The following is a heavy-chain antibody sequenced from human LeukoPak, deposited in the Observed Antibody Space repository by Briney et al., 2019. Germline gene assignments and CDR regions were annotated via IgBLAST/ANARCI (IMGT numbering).Heavy chain of an antibody. J-gene: IGHJ5*02. D-gene: IGHD5-18*01. CDR3: ARSYSRGFVLFWFDP. CDR2: IYYSGST. CDR1: GGSISSGGYY. V-gene: IGHV4-31*03. Sequence: PSETLSLTCTVSGGSISSGGYYWSWIRQHPGKGLEWIGYIYYSGSTYYNPSLKSRVTISVDTSKNQFSLKLSSVTAADTAVYYCARSYSRGFVLFWFDPWGQGTLVTVSS.